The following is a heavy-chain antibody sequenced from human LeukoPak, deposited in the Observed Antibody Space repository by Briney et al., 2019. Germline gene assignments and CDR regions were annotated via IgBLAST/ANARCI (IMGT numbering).Heavy chain of an antibody. D-gene: IGHD5-24*01. CDR2: INSDGSST. Sequence: PGWALTLSCAASGFTFSRYWMHWVGQAPGKGLVGVARINSDGSSTSYAGSVKGRFTISRDNAKNTLYLQMNRLRAEDTAVYYCARDRLGGWLQFFPRPAFDIWGQGTMVTVSS. CDR1: GFTFSRYW. V-gene: IGHV3-74*01. CDR3: ARDRLGGWLQFFPRPAFDI. J-gene: IGHJ3*02.